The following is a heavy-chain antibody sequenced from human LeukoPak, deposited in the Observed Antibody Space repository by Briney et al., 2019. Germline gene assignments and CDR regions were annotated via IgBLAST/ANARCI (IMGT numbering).Heavy chain of an antibody. CDR1: GYTFTGYY. V-gene: IGHV1-2*02. CDR2: INPNSGGT. CDR3: ARGVRVVVVPAAMCWFDP. Sequence: ASVKVSCKASGYTFTGYYMHWVRQAPGQGLEWMGWINPNSGGTNYAQKFQGRVTMTRDTSISTAYMELSRPRSDDTAVYYCARGVRVVVVPAAMCWFDPWGQGTLVTVSS. D-gene: IGHD2-2*01. J-gene: IGHJ5*02.